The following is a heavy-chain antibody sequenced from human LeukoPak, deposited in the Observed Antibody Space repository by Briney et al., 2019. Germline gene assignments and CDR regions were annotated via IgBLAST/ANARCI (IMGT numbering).Heavy chain of an antibody. D-gene: IGHD5-12*01. V-gene: IGHV4-4*02. CDR3: AKLRYSGYGPGDY. CDR2: VNLQGST. CDR1: GGSITQTNY. J-gene: IGHJ4*02. Sequence: SGTLSLTCGVSGGSITQTNYWTWVRQPPGKGLEWIGEVNLQGSTNYNPSLMGRVAISVDKSENHVSLQLTSVTAADTAVYYCAKLRYSGYGPGDYWGQGTLVTVSS.